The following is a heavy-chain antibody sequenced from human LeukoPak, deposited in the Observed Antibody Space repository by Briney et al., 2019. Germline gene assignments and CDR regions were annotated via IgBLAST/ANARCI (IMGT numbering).Heavy chain of an antibody. D-gene: IGHD2-15*01. CDR2: IYYSGST. Sequence: SETLSLTCTVSGGSISSYSWSWIRQPPGKGLEWIGYIYYSGSTSYNPSLKSRVIISVDTSKNQFSLKLSFVTAADTGEDYCARGLGVVVAAEPGGAFDIWGQGTMVTVSS. CDR1: GGSISSYS. V-gene: IGHV4-59*01. CDR3: ARGLGVVVAAEPGGAFDI. J-gene: IGHJ3*02.